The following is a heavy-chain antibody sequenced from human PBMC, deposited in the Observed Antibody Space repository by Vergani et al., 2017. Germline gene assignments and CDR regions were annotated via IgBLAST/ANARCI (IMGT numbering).Heavy chain of an antibody. CDR1: GFTLSDHV. Sequence: EVQLVESGGGLVQPGGSLRLSCAASGFTLSDHVMDWVRQGPGKGLEWVGRSRKKARSYTTEYSGSGKGRFTITRDDSRISLYLQMNSLKTEDTALYYCATLPLQTQQQVTSWGQGTLVTVSS. CDR3: ATLPLQTQQQVTS. D-gene: IGHD6-13*01. V-gene: IGHV3-72*01. J-gene: IGHJ5*02. CDR2: SRKKARSYTT.